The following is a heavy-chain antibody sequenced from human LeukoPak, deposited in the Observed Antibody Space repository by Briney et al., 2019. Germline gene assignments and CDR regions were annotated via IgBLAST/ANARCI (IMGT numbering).Heavy chain of an antibody. CDR2: ISSSSSYI. V-gene: IGHV3-21*01. CDR3: ARGITGTTRDAFDI. Sequence: GGSLSLSCAASGFTFSSYSMNWVRQAPGKGLEWVSSISSSSSYIYYADSVKGRFTISRDNAKNSLYLQMNSLRAEDTAVYYCARGITGTTRDAFDIWGQGTMGTVSA. J-gene: IGHJ3*02. D-gene: IGHD1-7*01. CDR1: GFTFSSYS.